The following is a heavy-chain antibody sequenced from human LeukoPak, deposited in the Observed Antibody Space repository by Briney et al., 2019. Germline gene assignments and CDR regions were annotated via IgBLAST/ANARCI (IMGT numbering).Heavy chain of an antibody. Sequence: PSETLSLTCTGSGGSISSYYWSWIRQPPGKGREGIGYIYYSGSTNHNPSLQSRVTISVDKSKNQFSLKLSSVTAADTAVYYCATRSTPNYYYGMDVWGQGTTVTVSS. V-gene: IGHV4-59*01. CDR3: ATRSTPNYYYGMDV. CDR2: IYYSGST. D-gene: IGHD2-2*01. CDR1: GGSISSYY. J-gene: IGHJ6*02.